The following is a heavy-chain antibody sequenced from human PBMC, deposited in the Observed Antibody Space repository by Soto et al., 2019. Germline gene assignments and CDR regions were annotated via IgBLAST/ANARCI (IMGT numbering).Heavy chain of an antibody. V-gene: IGHV3-30*18. Sequence: GGSLRLSCVGSGLTFSDYGFHWVRQAPGKGLDWVAAISYDGSFVYYADSVRGRFTISRDNSRNTLDLQMNTLRHEDTAVYYCAKERGRNRNFAMDVWGQGTSVTVSS. CDR3: AKERGRNRNFAMDV. CDR1: GLTFSDYG. CDR2: ISYDGSFV. D-gene: IGHD1-1*01. J-gene: IGHJ6*02.